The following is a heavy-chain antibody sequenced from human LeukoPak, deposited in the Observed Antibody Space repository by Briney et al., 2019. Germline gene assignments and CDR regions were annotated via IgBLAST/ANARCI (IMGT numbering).Heavy chain of an antibody. V-gene: IGHV1-69*13. CDR2: IIPIFGTA. CDR1: GGTFSSYA. Sequence: ASVKVSCKASGGTFSSYAISWVRQAPGQGLEWMGGIIPIFGTANYAQKFQGRVTITADESTSTAYMELSSLRSEDTAVYYCASSRLYYYGSGSYNYYYYMDVWGKGTTVTASS. CDR3: ASSRLYYYGSGSYNYYYYMDV. J-gene: IGHJ6*03. D-gene: IGHD3-10*01.